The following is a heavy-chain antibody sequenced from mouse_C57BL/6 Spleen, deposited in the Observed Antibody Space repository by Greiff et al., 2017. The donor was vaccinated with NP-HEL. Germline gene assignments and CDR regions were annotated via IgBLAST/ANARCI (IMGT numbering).Heavy chain of an antibody. Sequence: VQLQQPGAELVMPGASVKLSCKASGYTFTSYWMHWVKQRPGQGLEWIGEIDPSDSYTNYNQKFKGKSTLTVDKSSSTAYMQLSSLTSEDSAVYYSARRAGDYDGAWFAYWGQGTLVTVSA. CDR2: IDPSDSYT. CDR1: GYTFTSYW. CDR3: ARRAGDYDGAWFAY. V-gene: IGHV1-69*01. J-gene: IGHJ3*01. D-gene: IGHD2-4*01.